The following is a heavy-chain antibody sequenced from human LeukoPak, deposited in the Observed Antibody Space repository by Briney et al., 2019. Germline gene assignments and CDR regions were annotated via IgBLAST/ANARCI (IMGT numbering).Heavy chain of an antibody. V-gene: IGHV4-59*01. CDR3: ARGRFNPLGGTVTDMDV. J-gene: IGHJ6*03. D-gene: IGHD4-17*01. CDR1: GGSISSYY. Sequence: SSETLSLTCTVSGGSISSYYWSWIRQPPGKGLEWIGYIYYSGSTNYNPSLKSRVTISVDTSKNQFSLKLSSVTAADTAVYYCARGRFNPLGGTVTDMDVWGKGTTVTVSS. CDR2: IYYSGST.